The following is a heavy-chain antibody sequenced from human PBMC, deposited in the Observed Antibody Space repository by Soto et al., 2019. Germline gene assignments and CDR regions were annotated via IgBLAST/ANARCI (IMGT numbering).Heavy chain of an antibody. D-gene: IGHD1-26*01. Sequence: GGPLRLSCAASGFTFSSFAMSRVRQAPGKGLEWVSAITGSGVSTYYADSLKGRFTISRDNSKNTLYLQMNSLRVEDTAVYYCAKNPTSGNYYSEDYWGQGTLVTVSS. CDR1: GFTFSSFA. CDR3: AKNPTSGNYYSEDY. V-gene: IGHV3-23*01. J-gene: IGHJ4*02. CDR2: ITGSGVST.